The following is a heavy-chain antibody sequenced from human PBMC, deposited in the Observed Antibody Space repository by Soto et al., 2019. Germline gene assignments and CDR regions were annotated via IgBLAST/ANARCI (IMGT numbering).Heavy chain of an antibody. J-gene: IGHJ4*02. CDR1: GLTFSSYG. CDR2: IAYDGTNK. V-gene: IGHV3-30*03. D-gene: IGHD6-19*01. CDR3: ATSSGWGSAEGYFDY. Sequence: GGSLRLSCAASGLTFSSYGMHWVRQAPGKGLEWVAVIAYDGTNKNYADSVKGRFTISRDNSKNTLYLQMNSLRAEDTAVFYCATSSGWGSAEGYFDYWGQGTLVTVSS.